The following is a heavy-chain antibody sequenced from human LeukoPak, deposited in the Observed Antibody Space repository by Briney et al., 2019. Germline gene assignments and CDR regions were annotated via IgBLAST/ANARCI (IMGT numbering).Heavy chain of an antibody. CDR3: VRDGGVSGYDLLDY. CDR2: INQDGSEE. V-gene: IGHV3-7*01. D-gene: IGHD5-12*01. CDR1: GFTFSNYW. J-gene: IGHJ4*02. Sequence: GGFLRLSCAASGFTFSNYWMTWVRQAPGKGLERVAHINQDGSEEHYMDSVKARFTISRDNAKNSLSLQMNSLRAEDTAVYYCVRDGGVSGYDLLDYWGQGTLVTVSS.